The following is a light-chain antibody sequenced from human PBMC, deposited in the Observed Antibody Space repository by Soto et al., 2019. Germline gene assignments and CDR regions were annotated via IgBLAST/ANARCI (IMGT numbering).Light chain of an antibody. CDR3: QTWGTGIPWV. V-gene: IGLV4-69*01. Sequence: QCVLTQAPSDSASLGASVKLTCTLSSGHSSYAIAWHQQQPEKGPRYLMKLNSDGSHSKGDGIPDRFSGSSSGAERYLTISSLQSEDEADCYCQTWGTGIPWVFGGGTKLTVL. J-gene: IGLJ3*02. CDR1: SGHSSYA. CDR2: LNSDGSH.